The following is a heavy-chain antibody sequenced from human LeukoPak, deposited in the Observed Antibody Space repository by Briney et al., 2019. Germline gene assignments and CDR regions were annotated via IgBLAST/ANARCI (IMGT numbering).Heavy chain of an antibody. CDR3: ARANYYDTIGYSRGAFDI. CDR2: IFHSGST. J-gene: IGHJ3*02. Sequence: SETLSLTCTVSGGFISSGNYYWGWIRQPPGKGLEWIGSIFHSGSTYYNPFLKSRVTISVGTSKNHFSLKLSSVTAADTALYYCARANYYDTIGYSRGAFDIWGQGTMVTVSS. CDR1: GGFISSGNYY. V-gene: IGHV4-39*02. D-gene: IGHD3-22*01.